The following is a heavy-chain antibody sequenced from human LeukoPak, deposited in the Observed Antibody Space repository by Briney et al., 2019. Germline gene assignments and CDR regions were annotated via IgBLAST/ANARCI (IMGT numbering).Heavy chain of an antibody. J-gene: IGHJ6*02. CDR2: MNPNSGNT. V-gene: IGHV1-8*01. CDR3: ARGTPTYYYDSSGYPYYYYYGMDV. Sequence: ASVKVSCKASGYTFTSYDINWMRQATGQGLEWMGWMNPNSGNTGYAQKFQGRVTMTRNTSISTAYMELSSLRSEDTAVYYCARGTPTYYYDSSGYPYYYYYGMDVWGQGTTVTVSS. CDR1: GYTFTSYD. D-gene: IGHD3-22*01.